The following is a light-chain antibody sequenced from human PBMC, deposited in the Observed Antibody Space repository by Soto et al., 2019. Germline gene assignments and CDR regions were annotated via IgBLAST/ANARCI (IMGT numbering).Light chain of an antibody. CDR1: QGIAPY. J-gene: IGKJ4*01. Sequence: DVQMTQSPSSLSAFVGDRVTITCRASQGIAPYLAWFQQKPGKVPKLLIYATSTLQSGVPSRFSGSGSGTDFTLTINSLQPEDVGTYYYQKYNSAPLTFCGGTKVEIK. CDR2: ATS. CDR3: QKYNSAPLT. V-gene: IGKV1-27*01.